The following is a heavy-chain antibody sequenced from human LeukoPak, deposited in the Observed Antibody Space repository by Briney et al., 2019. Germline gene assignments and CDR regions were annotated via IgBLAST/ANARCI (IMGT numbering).Heavy chain of an antibody. CDR1: GFTLSNAW. Sequence: GGSLRLSCAASGFTLSNAWMSWVRQAPGKGLEWVGHTKSKTDGGTTDYAAPVKGGVTISRDDPKNTLYRQKNSMKTEDTAVYYCTTGGVRGVISLGDFWGQGTLVTVSS. V-gene: IGHV3-15*01. J-gene: IGHJ4*02. CDR2: TKSKTDGGTT. D-gene: IGHD3-10*01. CDR3: TTGGVRGVISLGDF.